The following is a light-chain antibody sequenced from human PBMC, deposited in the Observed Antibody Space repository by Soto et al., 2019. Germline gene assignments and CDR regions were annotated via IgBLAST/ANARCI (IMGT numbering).Light chain of an antibody. Sequence: DIQMTQSPSSLSASVGDRVTITCQASQDITNYLNWYQQKPGKAPKLLIYDASNLETGVPSRFSGSGSGTAFTLTISSLQTEDFATYYCQQYDTVPPSFRQGTKLDIK. CDR2: DAS. CDR3: QQYDTVPPS. J-gene: IGKJ2*01. V-gene: IGKV1-33*01. CDR1: QDITNY.